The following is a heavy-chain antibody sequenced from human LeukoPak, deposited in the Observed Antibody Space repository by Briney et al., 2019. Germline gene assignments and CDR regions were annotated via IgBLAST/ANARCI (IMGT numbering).Heavy chain of an antibody. Sequence: SETLSLTCTVSGGSISSSSFYWGWIRQPPGKGLEWIGRIYTSGSTNYNPSLKSRVTMSVDTSKNQFSLKLSSVTAADTAVYYCARVTGGYYDHPFDYWGQGTLVTVSS. CDR3: ARVTGGYYDHPFDY. CDR2: IYTSGST. V-gene: IGHV4-61*02. CDR1: GGSISSSSFY. D-gene: IGHD3-3*01. J-gene: IGHJ4*02.